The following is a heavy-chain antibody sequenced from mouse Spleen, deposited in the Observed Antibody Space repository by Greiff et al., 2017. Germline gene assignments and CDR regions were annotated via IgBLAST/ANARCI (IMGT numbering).Heavy chain of an antibody. Sequence: EVKLQESGPGLVKPSQSLSLTCSVTGYSITSGYYWNWIRQFPGNKLEWMGYISYDGSNNYNPSLKNRISITRDTSKNQFFLKLNSVTTEDTATYYCASLYDYGWYFDVWGTGTTVTVSS. CDR2: ISYDGSN. J-gene: IGHJ1*03. CDR3: ASLYDYGWYFDV. D-gene: IGHD2-4*01. CDR1: GYSITSGYY. V-gene: IGHV3-6*01.